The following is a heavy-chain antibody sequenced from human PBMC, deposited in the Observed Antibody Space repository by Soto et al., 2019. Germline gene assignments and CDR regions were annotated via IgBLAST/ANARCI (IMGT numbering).Heavy chain of an antibody. CDR3: AHRPTRFRGEYFDY. CDR1: GFSLSTSGVG. J-gene: IGHJ4*02. CDR2: IYWDDDK. V-gene: IGHV2-5*02. D-gene: IGHD3-10*01. Sequence: QITLKESGPTLVKPTQTLTLTCTFSGFSLSTSGVGVGWIRQPPGKALEWLALIYWDDDKRYSPSLNSRLTITKDTSKNQVVLTMTNMDPVDTATYYCAHRPTRFRGEYFDYWGQGTLVTVSS.